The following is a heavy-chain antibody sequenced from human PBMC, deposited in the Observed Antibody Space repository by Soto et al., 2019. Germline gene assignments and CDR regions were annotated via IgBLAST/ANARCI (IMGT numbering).Heavy chain of an antibody. CDR3: ARDWGYYYYGMDV. V-gene: IGHV3-66*01. CDR1: GFTVSSNY. J-gene: IGHJ6*02. CDR2: IYSGGST. D-gene: IGHD3-16*01. Sequence: PGGSLRLSCAASGFTVSSNYMSWVRQAPGKGLEWVSVIYSGGSTYYADSVKGRFTISRDNSKNTLYLQMNSLRAEDTAVYYCARDWGYYYYGMDVWGQGTTDTVSS.